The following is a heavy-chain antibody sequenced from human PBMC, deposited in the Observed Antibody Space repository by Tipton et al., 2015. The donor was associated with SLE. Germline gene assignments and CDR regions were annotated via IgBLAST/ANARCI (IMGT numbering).Heavy chain of an antibody. Sequence: TLSLTCTVFGGSLSNYYWTWIRQAPGKGLEWIGEINHRGWVNYNPSLKSRLTISVDTSKRQFSLRLTSTTAADTAVYYCARGRHIVVVIPGGRDYGLDVWGQGTTVTVSS. D-gene: IGHD2-21*01. J-gene: IGHJ6*02. V-gene: IGHV4-34*01. CDR1: GGSLSNYY. CDR3: ARGRHIVVVIPGGRDYGLDV. CDR2: INHRGWV.